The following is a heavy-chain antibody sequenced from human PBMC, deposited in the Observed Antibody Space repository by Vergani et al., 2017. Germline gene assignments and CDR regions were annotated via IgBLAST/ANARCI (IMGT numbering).Heavy chain of an antibody. CDR2: INPNSGGT. V-gene: IGHV1-2*02. CDR1: GYTFTGYY. D-gene: IGHD3-22*01. CDR3: ARDAYYYDSSGYYDY. J-gene: IGHJ4*02. Sequence: QVQLVQSGAEVKKPGASVKVSCKASGYTFTGYYMHWVRQAPGQGLEWMGWINPNSGGTNYAQKFQGRVTMTRDTSISTAYMELSRLGSDDTAVYYCARDAYYYDSSGYYDYWGQGTLVTVSS.